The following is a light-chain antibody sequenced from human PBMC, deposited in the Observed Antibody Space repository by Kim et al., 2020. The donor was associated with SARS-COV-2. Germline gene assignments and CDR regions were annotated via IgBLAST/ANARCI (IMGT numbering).Light chain of an antibody. CDR1: TGGVTSGHY. V-gene: IGLV7-46*01. Sequence: PGGTVTLPGESSTGGVTSGHYPYWFQQKPGQAPRTLIYDTYNKHPWTPARFSGSLLGGKAALTLSGAQPEDEADYYCLLYNSGARVFGGGTQLTVL. CDR3: LLYNSGARV. J-gene: IGLJ3*02. CDR2: DTY.